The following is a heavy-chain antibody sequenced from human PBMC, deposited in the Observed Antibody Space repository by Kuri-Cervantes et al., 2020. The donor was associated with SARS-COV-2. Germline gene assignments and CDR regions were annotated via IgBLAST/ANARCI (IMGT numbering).Heavy chain of an antibody. V-gene: IGHV4-59*08. D-gene: IGHD6-25*01. Sequence: SETLSLTCTVSGGSISSYYWSWIRQPPGKGLEWIGYIYYSGSTNYNPSLKSRVTISVDTSKNQFSLKLSSVTAADTAVCYCARVAAGYFDYWGQGTLVTVSS. CDR3: ARVAAGYFDY. CDR2: IYYSGST. CDR1: GGSISSYY. J-gene: IGHJ4*02.